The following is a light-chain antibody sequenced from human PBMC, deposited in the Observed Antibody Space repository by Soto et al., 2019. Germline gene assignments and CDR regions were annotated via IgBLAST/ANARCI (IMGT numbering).Light chain of an antibody. J-gene: IGKJ5*01. CDR2: KVS. CDR3: MQGTHWPIT. CDR1: QSLVHSDGIAY. Sequence: DVVITQSPLSLPVTRGQPASISCSSNQSLVHSDGIAYFSWFQQRPGRSPRRLIYKVSNRDSGVPARFSGSGSGTDFALKISRVEAEDVGVYYCMQGTHWPITFGQGTRLEIK. V-gene: IGKV2-30*02.